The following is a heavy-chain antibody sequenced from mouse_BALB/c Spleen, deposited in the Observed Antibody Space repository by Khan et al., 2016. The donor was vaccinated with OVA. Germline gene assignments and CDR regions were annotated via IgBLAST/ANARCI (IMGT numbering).Heavy chain of an antibody. CDR1: GFSLSRYS. CDR2: IWDGGST. Sequence: VQLVESGPGLVAPSQSLSITCTVSGFSLSRYSVHWVRQPPGKGLEWLGMIWDGGSTDYNSALKSRLSISKDNSKSQVFLKMNSLQTDDTAMYYGARNLYYGSDYAMDYWGQGTSVTVSS. J-gene: IGHJ4*01. CDR3: ARNLYYGSDYAMDY. D-gene: IGHD1-1*01. V-gene: IGHV2-6-4*01.